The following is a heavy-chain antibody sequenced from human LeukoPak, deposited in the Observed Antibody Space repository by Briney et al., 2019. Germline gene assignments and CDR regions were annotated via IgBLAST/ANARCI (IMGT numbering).Heavy chain of an antibody. J-gene: IGHJ4*02. V-gene: IGHV4-39*01. Sequence: PSETLSLTCTVSGASISTRLYFWGWIRQPPGKGLEWIGSISDGGATYYNPSLKSRLTMSADTSKNQFSLKLSSVTAADTAVYYCARRIGSYFYAGGGGFWGQGTLVTVSS. CDR1: GASISTRLYF. CDR3: ARRIGSYFYAGGGGF. D-gene: IGHD3-22*01. CDR2: ISDGGAT.